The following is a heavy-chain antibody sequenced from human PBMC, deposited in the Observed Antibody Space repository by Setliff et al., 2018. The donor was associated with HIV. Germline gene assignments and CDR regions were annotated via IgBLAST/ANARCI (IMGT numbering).Heavy chain of an antibody. Sequence: LRLSCAASGFTFSSHTMSWVRQAPGKGLEWVSSLSGHTMTTYYAGSVRGRFTISRDNAKNTVYLQLTSLRAEDTAVYYCARGPQYNFWGGYLGLWGQGTLVTVSS. D-gene: IGHD3-3*01. V-gene: IGHV3-23*01. CDR2: LSGHTMTT. J-gene: IGHJ4*02. CDR3: ARGPQYNFWGGYLGL. CDR1: GFTFSSHT.